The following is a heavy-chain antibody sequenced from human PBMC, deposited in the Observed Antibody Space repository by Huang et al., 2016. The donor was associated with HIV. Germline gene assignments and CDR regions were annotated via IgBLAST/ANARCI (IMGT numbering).Heavy chain of an antibody. V-gene: IGHV4-4*07. CDR3: ARDRGAVAWWYFDL. CDR1: GGSISSYY. CDR2: CYTSGST. D-gene: IGHD6-19*01. J-gene: IGHJ2*01. Sequence: QVQLQESGPGLVKPSETLSLTCTVSGGSISSYYWSWIRQPAGKGLEWIGRCYTSGSTNYTPSLTSRVTVSVDTSKNRFSLKLSSVTAADTAGYYCARDRGAVAWWYFDLWGRGTLVTVSS.